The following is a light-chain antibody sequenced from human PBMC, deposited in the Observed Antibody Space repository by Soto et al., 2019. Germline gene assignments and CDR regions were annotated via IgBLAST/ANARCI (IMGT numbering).Light chain of an antibody. V-gene: IGKV3-20*01. CDR2: GAS. Sequence: EIVLTQSPGNLSLSPGEGATLSCRASESVASSYLAWYQQIPGQAPRLLIYGASSRATGIPDRFSGGGSGTDFTLTISRLEPEDFAVYYCHQYGSSPLTFGGGTKVDIK. CDR3: HQYGSSPLT. J-gene: IGKJ4*01. CDR1: ESVASSY.